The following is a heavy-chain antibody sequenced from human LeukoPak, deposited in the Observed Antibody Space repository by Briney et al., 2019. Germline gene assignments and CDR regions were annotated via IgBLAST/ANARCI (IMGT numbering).Heavy chain of an antibody. CDR1: GFTFRAYA. D-gene: IGHD3-10*01. V-gene: IGHV3-64*01. CDR2: ISSDGGNT. J-gene: IGHJ6*02. Sequence: GGSLRLSCVASGFTFRAYAMHWVRQAPGKGLEYVSGISSDGGNTHYANSVKDRFTMSRDNSKNTLYLQLGSPRADDMAVYYCARGQVRGVMFYNYYGMDVWGQGTTVTVSS. CDR3: ARGQVRGVMFYNYYGMDV.